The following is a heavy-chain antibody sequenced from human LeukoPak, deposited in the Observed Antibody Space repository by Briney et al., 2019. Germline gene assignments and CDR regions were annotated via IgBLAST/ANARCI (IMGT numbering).Heavy chain of an antibody. J-gene: IGHJ4*02. Sequence: SETLSLTCTVSGGSISSYYWSWIRQPAGKGLEWIGRIYTSGSTNYNPSLKSRVTMSVDTSKNQFSLKLSSVTAADTAVYYCASPSMVRGGEGVDYWGQGTLVTVSS. CDR2: IYTSGST. V-gene: IGHV4-4*07. CDR1: GGSISSYY. D-gene: IGHD3-10*01. CDR3: ASPSMVRGGEGVDY.